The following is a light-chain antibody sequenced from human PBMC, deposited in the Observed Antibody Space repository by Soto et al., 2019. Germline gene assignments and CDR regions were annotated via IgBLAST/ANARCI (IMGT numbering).Light chain of an antibody. CDR1: SSNIGAGYE. Sequence: QSVLTQPPSVSGAPGQRVTISCTGSSSNIGAGYEVHWYQQVPGTAPKLLIYGNSNRPSGVPDRFSGSKSGTSASLAITGLQAEDEADYYCQSYDSSLSGYVFGTGTKVTVL. CDR2: GNS. CDR3: QSYDSSLSGYV. J-gene: IGLJ1*01. V-gene: IGLV1-40*01.